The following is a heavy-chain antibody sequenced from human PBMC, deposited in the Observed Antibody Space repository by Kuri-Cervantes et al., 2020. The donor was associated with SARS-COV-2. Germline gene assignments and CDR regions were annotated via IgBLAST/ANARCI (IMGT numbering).Heavy chain of an antibody. CDR3: STPAPYSGSYLGYCDS. D-gene: IGHD1-26*01. J-gene: IGHJ4*02. CDR2: IYHSRST. CDR1: GYSISSGYY. Sequence: SETLSLTCTVTGYSISSGYYWGWIRQHPGKGLEWIASIYHSRSTYYNPSLKSRVTISVDTSKNQFTLKLRPVTAADPAVYYCSTPAPYSGSYLGYCDSWGQGTLVTVSS. V-gene: IGHV4-38-2*02.